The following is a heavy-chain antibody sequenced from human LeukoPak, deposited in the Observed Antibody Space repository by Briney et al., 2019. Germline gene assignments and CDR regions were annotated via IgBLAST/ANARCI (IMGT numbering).Heavy chain of an antibody. V-gene: IGHV4-38-2*02. J-gene: IGHJ4*02. CDR1: GYSISSGYY. CDR2: IYHSGST. Sequence: PSETLSLTCTVSGYSISSGYYWGWIRQPPGKGLEWIGSIYHSGSTYYNPSLKSRVTISVDTSKNQFSLKLSSVTAADTAVYYCARGGYYNILTGFRGRILGFDYWGQGTLVTVSS. D-gene: IGHD3-9*01. CDR3: ARGGYYNILTGFRGRILGFDY.